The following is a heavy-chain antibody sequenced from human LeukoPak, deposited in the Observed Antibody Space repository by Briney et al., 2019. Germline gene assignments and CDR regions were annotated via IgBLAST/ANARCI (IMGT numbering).Heavy chain of an antibody. V-gene: IGHV1-2*02. Sequence: ASVKVSCKASGYTFTGYYMHWVRQAPGQGLEWMGGINPNSGGTNYAQKFQGRVTMTRDTSISTAYMELSRLRSDDTAVYYCARGNKKCQLLEYYYYYYMDVWGKGTTVTVSS. J-gene: IGHJ6*03. D-gene: IGHD2-2*01. CDR2: INPNSGGT. CDR1: GYTFTGYY. CDR3: ARGNKKCQLLEYYYYYYMDV.